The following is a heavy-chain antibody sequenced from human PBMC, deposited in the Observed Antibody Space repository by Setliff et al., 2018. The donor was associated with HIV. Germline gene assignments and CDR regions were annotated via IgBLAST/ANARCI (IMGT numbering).Heavy chain of an antibody. CDR1: GGTFSSYT. V-gene: IGHV1-69*05. D-gene: IGHD3-10*01. CDR3: ARTREMVRGVITPAFDY. Sequence: SVKVSCKASGGTFSSYTINWVRQAPGRGLEWMGGIIPIFGTANYGQKFQGRVTITTDESTSTAYMELSSLRAEDTALYYCARTREMVRGVITPAFDYWGLGTLVTVSS. CDR2: IIPIFGTA. J-gene: IGHJ4*02.